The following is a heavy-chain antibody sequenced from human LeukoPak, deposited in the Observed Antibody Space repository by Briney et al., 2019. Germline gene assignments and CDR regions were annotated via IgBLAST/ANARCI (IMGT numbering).Heavy chain of an antibody. V-gene: IGHV3-30-3*01. D-gene: IGHD3-22*01. Sequence: PGTSLRLSCAASGFTFSGRVIHWVRQAPGKGLEWAALMSLDVDNKIYADSVRGRFTVSTDNSRNTLYLQMNSLRTEDTAIYYCAREFHSSGHAGTFDIWGQGTMDTVSS. CDR3: AREFHSSGHAGTFDI. CDR2: MSLDVDNK. J-gene: IGHJ3*02. CDR1: GFTFSGRV.